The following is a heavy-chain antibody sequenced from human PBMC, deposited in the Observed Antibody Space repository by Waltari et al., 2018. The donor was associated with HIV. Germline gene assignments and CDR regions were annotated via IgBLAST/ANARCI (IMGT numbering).Heavy chain of an antibody. CDR3: ARDTLAADAFDI. CDR1: GFTFSSYS. J-gene: IGHJ3*02. CDR2: ISSSSSYI. Sequence: EVQLVESGGGLVKPGGSLRLSCAASGFTFSSYSMNWVRQAPGKGLEWVSSISSSSSYIYYADPVKGRFTISRDNAKNTLYLQMNSLRAEDTAVYYWARDTLAADAFDIWGQGTMVTVSS. D-gene: IGHD2-15*01. V-gene: IGHV3-21*01.